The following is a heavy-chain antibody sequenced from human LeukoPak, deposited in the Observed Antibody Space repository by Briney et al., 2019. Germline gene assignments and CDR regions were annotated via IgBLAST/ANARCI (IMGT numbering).Heavy chain of an antibody. CDR3: AREAAAGRGFDP. D-gene: IGHD6-13*01. J-gene: IGHJ5*02. V-gene: IGHV1-46*01. CDR1: GYTFTSYY. CDR2: INPSGGST. Sequence: ASVKVSCKASGYTFTSYYMHWVRQAPGQGLEWMGIINPSGGSTSYAQKFQGRVTMTRDTSTSTVYMELSSLRSEDTAVYYCAREAAAGRGFDPWGQGTLVTASS.